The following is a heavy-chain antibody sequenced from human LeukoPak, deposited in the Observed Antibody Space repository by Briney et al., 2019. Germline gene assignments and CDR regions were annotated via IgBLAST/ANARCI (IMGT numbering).Heavy chain of an antibody. CDR1: GGSFSGYY. D-gene: IGHD3-3*01. V-gene: IGHV4-34*01. CDR3: ARDSYTIFGVVIKTPYNWFDP. J-gene: IGHJ5*02. Sequence: SETLSLTCAVYGGSFSGYYWSWIRQPPGKGLEWIGEINHSGSTNYNPSLKSRVTISVDTSKNQFSLKPSSVTAADTAVYYCARDSYTIFGVVIKTPYNWFDPWGQGTLVTVSS. CDR2: INHSGST.